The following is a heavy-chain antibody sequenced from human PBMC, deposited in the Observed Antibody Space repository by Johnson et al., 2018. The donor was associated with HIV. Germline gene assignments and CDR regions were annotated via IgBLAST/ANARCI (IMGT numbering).Heavy chain of an antibody. CDR3: GMSGVEDAAFDI. Sequence: VQLVESGGGVVQPGRSLRLSCAASGFTFDDYTMHWVRQAPGKGLEWVSLISWDGGSTYYADSVKGRFTISRDNSKNTLYLQMNSLRAEDTAVFYCGMSGVEDAAFDIWGQGTMVTVSS. CDR1: GFTFDDYT. V-gene: IGHV3-43*01. D-gene: IGHD7-27*01. J-gene: IGHJ3*02. CDR2: ISWDGGST.